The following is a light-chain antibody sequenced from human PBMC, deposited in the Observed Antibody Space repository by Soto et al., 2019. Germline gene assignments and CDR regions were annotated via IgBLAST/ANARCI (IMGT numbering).Light chain of an antibody. V-gene: IGLV2-14*01. Sequence: QSVLTQPASVSGSPGQSITISCTGTSSDVGGYNYVSWYQHHPGKAPKLMIYEVSNRPSGVSHRFSGSKSGNTASLTISGLQAEDEADYYCSSYKSSSPYVFGTGTKVTVL. J-gene: IGLJ1*01. CDR1: SSDVGGYNY. CDR2: EVS. CDR3: SSYKSSSPYV.